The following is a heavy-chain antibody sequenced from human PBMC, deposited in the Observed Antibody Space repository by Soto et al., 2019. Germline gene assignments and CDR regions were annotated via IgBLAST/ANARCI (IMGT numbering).Heavy chain of an antibody. CDR1: GGTFSSYA. CDR3: AHALYFYDSSGYYPTYFDY. CDR2: IVPIVGTA. Sequence: QVRLVQSGAEVKKPGSSVKVSCKASGGTFSSYAFTWVRLAPGQGLEWMGGIVPIVGTANYAQKFQGRVTITADESTSTAYMELSSLRSEDTAVYYCAHALYFYDSSGYYPTYFDYWGQGTLVTVSS. D-gene: IGHD3-22*01. V-gene: IGHV1-69*01. J-gene: IGHJ4*02.